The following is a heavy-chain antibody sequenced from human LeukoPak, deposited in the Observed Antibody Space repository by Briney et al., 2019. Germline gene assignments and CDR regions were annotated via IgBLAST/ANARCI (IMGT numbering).Heavy chain of an antibody. V-gene: IGHV1-2*04. CDR3: ARPYYDILTGYSQPANDAFDI. J-gene: IGHJ3*02. CDR1: GYTFTGYY. Sequence: ASVKVSCKASGYTFTGYYMHWVRQAPGQGLEWMGWINPNSGGTNYAQKFQGWVTMTRDTSISTAYMELSRLRSDDTAVYYCARPYYDILTGYSQPANDAFDIWGQGTMVTVSS. D-gene: IGHD3-9*01. CDR2: INPNSGGT.